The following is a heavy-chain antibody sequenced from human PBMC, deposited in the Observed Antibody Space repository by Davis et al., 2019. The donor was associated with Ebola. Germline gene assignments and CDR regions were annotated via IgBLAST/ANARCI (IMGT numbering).Heavy chain of an antibody. CDR3: TSGSYPLDY. CDR1: GFTFSGSA. V-gene: IGHV3-73*01. Sequence: GESLKISCAASGFTFSGSAMHWVRQASGKGLEWVGRIRSKANSYATAYAASVKGRFTISRDDSKNTAYLQMNSLKTEDTAVYYCTSGSYPLDYWGQGTLVTVSS. CDR2: IRSKANSYAT. D-gene: IGHD1-26*01. J-gene: IGHJ4*02.